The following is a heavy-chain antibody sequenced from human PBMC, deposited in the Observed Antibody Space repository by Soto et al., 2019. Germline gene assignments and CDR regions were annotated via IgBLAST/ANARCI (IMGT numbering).Heavy chain of an antibody. CDR2: IDPSDSYT. J-gene: IGHJ6*02. V-gene: IGHV5-10-1*01. CDR3: ARLAMATRRGYYGMDV. CDR1: GYSFTTYW. Sequence: EVQLVQSGAEVKKPGKSLRISCKGSGYSFTTYWITWVRQMPGKGLEWMGRIDPSDSYTNYSPSFQGHVTISADKSISTAYLQWSSLKASDTVMYYCARLAMATRRGYYGMDVWGQGTTVTVSS. D-gene: IGHD5-12*01.